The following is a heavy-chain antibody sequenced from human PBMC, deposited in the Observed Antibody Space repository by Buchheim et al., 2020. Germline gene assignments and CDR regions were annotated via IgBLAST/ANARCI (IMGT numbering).Heavy chain of an antibody. D-gene: IGHD1-1*01. CDR2: ISWDDDK. CDR3: ARRPPYNWIAPPVYFDY. Sequence: QITLTESGPTLVKPTQTLTLTCTFSGFSLSTSGVAVGWIRQPPGKALEWLALISWDDDKRYSPSLKSRLTITKDTSKNQVVLTMTNMDPVDTATYYCARRPPYNWIAPPVYFDYWGQGTL. V-gene: IGHV2-5*02. CDR1: GFSLSTSGVA. J-gene: IGHJ4*02.